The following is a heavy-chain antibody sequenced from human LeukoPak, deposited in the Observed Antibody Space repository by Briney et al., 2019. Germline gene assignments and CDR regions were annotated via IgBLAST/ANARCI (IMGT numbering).Heavy chain of an antibody. CDR3: ANEGGYRLFDS. V-gene: IGHV3-30*18. CDR1: GFTFSSYG. CDR2: ISYDGSNK. J-gene: IGHJ4*02. D-gene: IGHD5-18*01. Sequence: GRSLRLSCAASGFTFSSYGMHWVRQAPGKGLEWVAVISYDGSNKYYADSVKGRFTISRDNSKNTLYLQMNSLRAEDTAVYYCANEGGYRLFDSWGPGNLVTVSS.